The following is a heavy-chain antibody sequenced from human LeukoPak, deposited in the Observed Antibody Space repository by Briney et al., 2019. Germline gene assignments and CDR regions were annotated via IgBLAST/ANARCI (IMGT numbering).Heavy chain of an antibody. V-gene: IGHV4-30-4*01. J-gene: IGHJ3*02. CDR3: ARHGWTELLGGAFDI. CDR2: IYYSGST. Sequence: SETLSLTCTVSGGSISSGDYYWSWIRQPPGKGLEWIGYIYYSGSTYYNPSLKSRVTISVDTSKNQFSLKLSSVTAADTAVYYCARHGWTELLGGAFDIWGQGTMVTVSS. D-gene: IGHD1-26*01. CDR1: GGSISSGDYY.